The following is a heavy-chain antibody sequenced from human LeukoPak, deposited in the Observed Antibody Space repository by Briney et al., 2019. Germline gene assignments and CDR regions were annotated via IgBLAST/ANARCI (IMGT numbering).Heavy chain of an antibody. Sequence: GGSLRLSCAASGFTFSIYGMHWVRQAPGKGLEWGAVIWSDGTNKYYVLSVKGRFTISRDNSKNTPYLQMNSLRAEDTAVYYCARGDGSLFFDPWGQGTLVTVSS. CDR3: ARGDGSLFFDP. J-gene: IGHJ5*02. D-gene: IGHD3-10*01. V-gene: IGHV3-33*01. CDR2: IWSDGTNK. CDR1: GFTFSIYG.